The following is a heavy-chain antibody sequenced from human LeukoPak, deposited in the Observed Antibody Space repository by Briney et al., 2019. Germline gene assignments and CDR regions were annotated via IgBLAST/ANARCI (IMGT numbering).Heavy chain of an antibody. J-gene: IGHJ6*02. CDR2: IIPILGIA. CDR3: ARDFGGGITIFGVSVGMAV. Sequence: ASVKLSCKASGGTVSSYAISWVRQAPGQGLGWMGRIIPILGIANYAQKFQGRVTITADKSTSTAYMELGSLRSEDTAVYYCARDFGGGITIFGVSVGMAVWGQGTTVTVSS. CDR1: GGTVSSYA. V-gene: IGHV1-69*04. D-gene: IGHD3-3*01.